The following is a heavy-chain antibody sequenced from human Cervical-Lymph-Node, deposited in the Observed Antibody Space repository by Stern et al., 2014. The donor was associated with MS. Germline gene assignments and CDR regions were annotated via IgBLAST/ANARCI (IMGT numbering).Heavy chain of an antibody. D-gene: IGHD2-2*01. CDR2: IYTSGST. Sequence: QVQLVESGPGLVKPSQTLSLTCTVSGGSISSGSYYWSWIRQPAGKGLEWIGRIYTSGSTNYNPSLKSRFTIAVATSKTHFPLNLSSVTAADTAVYYCARVSRRYYYGMDVWGQGTTVTVSS. CDR3: ARVSRRYYYGMDV. J-gene: IGHJ6*02. V-gene: IGHV4-61*02. CDR1: GGSISSGSYY.